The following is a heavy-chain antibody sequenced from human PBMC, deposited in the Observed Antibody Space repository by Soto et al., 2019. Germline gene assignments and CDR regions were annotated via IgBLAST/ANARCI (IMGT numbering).Heavy chain of an antibody. CDR1: GGTFSSYA. Sequence: SVKVSCKASGGTFSSYAISWVRQAPGQGLEWMGGIIPIFGTANYAQKFQGRVTITADESTSTAYMELSSLRSEDTAVYYCARDRGNYSYGPGDYRGQGTLVTVSS. V-gene: IGHV1-69*13. CDR3: ARDRGNYSYGPGDY. J-gene: IGHJ4*02. CDR2: IIPIFGTA. D-gene: IGHD5-18*01.